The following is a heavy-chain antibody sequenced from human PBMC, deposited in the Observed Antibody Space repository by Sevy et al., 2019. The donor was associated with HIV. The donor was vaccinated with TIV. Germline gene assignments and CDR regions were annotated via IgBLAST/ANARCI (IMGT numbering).Heavy chain of an antibody. J-gene: IGHJ5*02. CDR3: ARDRVDWFDP. Sequence: ASVKVSCKASGGTFSSYAISWVRQAPGQGLEGMGGIIPIFGTASYAQKFQGRVTITADESTSTAYMELSSLRSEDTAVYYCARDRVDWFDPWGQGTLVTVSS. CDR2: IIPIFGTA. CDR1: GGTFSSYA. V-gene: IGHV1-69*13. D-gene: IGHD2-15*01.